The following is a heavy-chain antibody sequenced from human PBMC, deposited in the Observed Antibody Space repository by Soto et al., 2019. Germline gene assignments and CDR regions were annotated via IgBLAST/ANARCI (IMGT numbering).Heavy chain of an antibody. D-gene: IGHD1-26*01. Sequence: VGSLRLSCAASGFACSSYVMRWVRQAPGKGLEWVAVMSYDGSNKIYGDSVKGRFTISRDNSKNTIYLQMNSLRAEDTAVYHCAKVGYAGRHPYFDYWGQGTLVTVSS. CDR3: AKVGYAGRHPYFDY. J-gene: IGHJ4*02. V-gene: IGHV3-30*18. CDR2: MSYDGSNK. CDR1: GFACSSYV.